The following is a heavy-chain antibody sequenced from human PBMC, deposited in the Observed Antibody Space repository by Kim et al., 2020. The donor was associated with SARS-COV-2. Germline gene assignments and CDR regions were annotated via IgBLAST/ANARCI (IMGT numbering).Heavy chain of an antibody. CDR3: ARVGEIAAADY. J-gene: IGHJ4*02. CDR2: TI. D-gene: IGHD6-13*01. Sequence: TISSAGFVEGRLHISRDNGKNSLYLQMHSRRDEDTAVYYCARVGEIAAADYWGQGTLVTVSS. V-gene: IGHV3-48*02.